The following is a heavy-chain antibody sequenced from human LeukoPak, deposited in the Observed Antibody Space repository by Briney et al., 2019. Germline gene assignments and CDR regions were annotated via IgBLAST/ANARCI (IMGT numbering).Heavy chain of an antibody. V-gene: IGHV3-23*01. CDR3: AKGDYGDYFDY. Sequence: GXTFXXYAMSWVRQAPGKXLEWVSAISGSSGSTYYADSVKGRFTISRDNSKDTLYLQMNSLRAEDTAVYYCAKGDYGDYFDYWGQGTLVTVSS. D-gene: IGHD4-17*01. J-gene: IGHJ4*02. CDR2: ISGSSGST. CDR1: GXTFXXYA.